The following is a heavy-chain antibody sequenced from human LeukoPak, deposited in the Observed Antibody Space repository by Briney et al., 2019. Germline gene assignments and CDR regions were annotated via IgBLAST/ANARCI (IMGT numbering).Heavy chain of an antibody. V-gene: IGHV3-7*03. CDR3: AKAIAPAVYTTFDH. CDR1: GFTFSSYW. CDR2: IKQDGSEK. D-gene: IGHD6-13*01. Sequence: GGSLRLSCAASGFTFSSYWMNWVRQAPGKGLEWVANIKQDGSEKYYVDSVQGRFTISRDNAKSSLYLQMNSLGAGDTAIYYCAKAIAPAVYTTFDHWGQGTLVIVSS. J-gene: IGHJ4*02.